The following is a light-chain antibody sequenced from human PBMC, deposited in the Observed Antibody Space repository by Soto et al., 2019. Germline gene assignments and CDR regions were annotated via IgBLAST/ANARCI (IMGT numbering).Light chain of an antibody. J-gene: IGKJ4*01. CDR1: QSISSW. V-gene: IGKV1-5*03. Sequence: DIPMTQSPSTLSASVGDRVTITCRASQSISSWLAWYQQKPGKAPKLLIYKASGLEGGVPSRFSGGGSGTEFTLTISILQPDDVATYCCQPYNSSPFTFGGGTNVEIK. CDR2: KAS. CDR3: QPYNSSPFT.